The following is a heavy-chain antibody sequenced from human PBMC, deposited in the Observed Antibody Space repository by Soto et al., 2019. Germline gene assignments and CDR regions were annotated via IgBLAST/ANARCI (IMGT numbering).Heavy chain of an antibody. V-gene: IGHV3-72*01. J-gene: IGHJ4*02. D-gene: IGHD5-12*01. CDR1: GFTFSDHY. CDR3: ARGVVSTGYFDD. Sequence: EVQLAESGGGLVQPGGSLRLSCAASGFTFSDHYMDWVRQAPGKGLEWVGRSRDKVHSHTTEYAASVKGRFTISRGDSENSLYLQMNSLKTEDTAVYYCARGVVSTGYFDDWGQGTLVTVSS. CDR2: SRDKVHSHTT.